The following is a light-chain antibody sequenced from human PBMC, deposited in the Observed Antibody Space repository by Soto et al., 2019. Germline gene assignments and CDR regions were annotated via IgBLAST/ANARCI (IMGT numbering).Light chain of an antibody. CDR1: QSLVHSDGNTY. CDR3: QRYDTLWTM. Sequence: DIVMTQTALSSLVTLGRSASLSCRSAQSLVHSDGNTYLSWLQQRPGQPPRILIYKVSDRFSGVPDRFSGSGAGTEFTLTITRVEPEDFATYYCQRYDTLWTMLGQGTKVDIK. V-gene: IGKV2-24*01. CDR2: KVS. J-gene: IGKJ1*01.